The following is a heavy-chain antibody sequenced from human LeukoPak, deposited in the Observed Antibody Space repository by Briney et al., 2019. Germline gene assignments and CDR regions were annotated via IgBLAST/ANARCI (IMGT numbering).Heavy chain of an antibody. D-gene: IGHD3-22*01. CDR2: MNPNSGNT. J-gene: IGHJ6*03. CDR3: ARTYYYDSSGYRIASDYNMDV. V-gene: IGHV1-8*01. Sequence: ASVKVSCKASGYTFTSYDINWARQATGQGLEWMGWMNPNSGNTGYAQKFQGRVTMTRNTFISTAYMELSSLRSEDTAVYYCARTYYYDSSGYRIASDYNMDVWGKGTTVTVSS. CDR1: GYTFTSYD.